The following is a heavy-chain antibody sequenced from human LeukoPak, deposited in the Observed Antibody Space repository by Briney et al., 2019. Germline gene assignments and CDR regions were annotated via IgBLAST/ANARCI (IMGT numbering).Heavy chain of an antibody. CDR2: IYTSGST. CDR3: ARDGPVYSGSWYIDY. Sequence: PSETLSLTCTVSGGSISSYYWSWIRQPAGKGLEWIGRIYTSGSTNYNPSLKSRVTMSVDTSKNQFSLKLSSVTAADTAVYYCARDGPVYSGSWYIDYWGQGTLVTVSS. J-gene: IGHJ4*02. CDR1: GGSISSYY. D-gene: IGHD6-13*01. V-gene: IGHV4-4*07.